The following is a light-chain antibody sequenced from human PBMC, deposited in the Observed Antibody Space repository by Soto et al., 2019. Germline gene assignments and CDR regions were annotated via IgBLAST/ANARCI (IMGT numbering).Light chain of an antibody. CDR2: GAS. CDR1: QSVSSSY. V-gene: IGKV3-20*01. Sequence: EIVLTQSPGTLSLSPGERATLSCRASQSVSSSYLAWYQQKPGQAPRLLIYGASSRATGIPDRFSGSGSGTDSTLTISRLEPDDFAVYYCQQDGSSPTYTFGQGTKLEIK. J-gene: IGKJ2*01. CDR3: QQDGSSPTYT.